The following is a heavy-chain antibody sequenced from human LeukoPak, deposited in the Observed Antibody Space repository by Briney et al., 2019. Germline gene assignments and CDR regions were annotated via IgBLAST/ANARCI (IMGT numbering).Heavy chain of an antibody. V-gene: IGHV4-59*08. CDR3: ARGILRDYYDSSGFYHRGGVGY. CDR1: SGSISSYY. D-gene: IGHD3-22*01. J-gene: IGHJ4*02. Sequence: SETLSLTCTVSSGSISSYYWSWIRQPPGKGLEWIGDIYYSGTTNYDPSLKSRVTTSGDTSKNQFSLRLSSVTAADTAVYFCARGILRDYYDSSGFYHRGGVGYWGQGTPVTVSS. CDR2: IYYSGTT.